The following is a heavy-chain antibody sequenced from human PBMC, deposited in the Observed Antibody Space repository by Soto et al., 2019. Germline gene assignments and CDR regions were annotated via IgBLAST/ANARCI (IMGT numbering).Heavy chain of an antibody. CDR1: GGTFSSYT. J-gene: IGHJ3*02. D-gene: IGHD3-22*01. CDR3: ARDSRRGGYFSAFDI. CDR2: IIPIFGTA. V-gene: IGHV1-69*01. Sequence: QVQLVQSGAEVKKPGSSVKVSCKASGGTFSSYTISWVRQAPGQGLEWMGGIIPIFGTANYARKFQGRVTITADESTSTAYMELSSLRSEDTAVYYCARDSRRGGYFSAFDIWGQGTMVTVSS.